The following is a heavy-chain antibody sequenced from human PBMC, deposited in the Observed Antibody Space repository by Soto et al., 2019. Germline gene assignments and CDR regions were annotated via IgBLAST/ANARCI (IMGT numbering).Heavy chain of an antibody. CDR2: INPYNGNT. J-gene: IGHJ4*02. Sequence: QVQLVQSGTEVKKPGASVKVSCKASGYTFTSYAISWVRQAPGQGLEWMGWINPYNGNTNYAQKLQGRVTMTPDTSTSRAYMELRSLRSDDTAVYYCARDTAMALPDAWGQGTLVTVSS. CDR1: GYTFTSYA. CDR3: ARDTAMALPDA. V-gene: IGHV1-18*01. D-gene: IGHD5-18*01.